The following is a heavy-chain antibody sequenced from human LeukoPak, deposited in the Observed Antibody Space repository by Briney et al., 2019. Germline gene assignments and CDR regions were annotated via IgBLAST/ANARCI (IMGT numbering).Heavy chain of an antibody. CDR1: GFTFSSYG. CDR2: PSYDGSDK. V-gene: IGHV3-30*18. J-gene: IGHJ6*04. CDR3: AKGRDDMDV. Sequence: GGSLRLSCAASGFTFSSYGMHWVRQAPGKGLEWVAAPSYDGSDKYYADSVKGRFTISRDNSKNTLFLQMNSLRDEDTAVYYCAKGRDDMDVWGKGTTVTVSS.